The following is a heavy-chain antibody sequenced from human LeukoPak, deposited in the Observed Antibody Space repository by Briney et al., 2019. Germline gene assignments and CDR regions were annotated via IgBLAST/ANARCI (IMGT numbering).Heavy chain of an antibody. CDR3: ARDAAFAETGTTEDAFDI. J-gene: IGHJ3*02. D-gene: IGHD1-7*01. V-gene: IGHV1-18*01. Sequence: ASVKVSCKASGYTLTSYGISWVRQAPGQGLEWMGWISAYNGNTNYAQKLQGRVTMTTDTSTSTAYMELRSLRSGDTAVYYCARDAAFAETGTTEDAFDIWGQGTMVTVSS. CDR2: ISAYNGNT. CDR1: GYTLTSYG.